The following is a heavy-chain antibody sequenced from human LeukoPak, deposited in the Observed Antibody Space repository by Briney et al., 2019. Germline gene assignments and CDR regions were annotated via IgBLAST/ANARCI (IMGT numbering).Heavy chain of an antibody. CDR1: GYSFTSYW. D-gene: IGHD1-7*01. CDR2: IYPGDSDT. Sequence: GESLKISCKGSGYSFTSYWIGWVRQMPGKGLEWMGSIYPGDSDTRYSPSFQGQVTNSADKSISTAYLQWSSLKASATAMYYCARHADNWNYPHYYFDYWGQGTLVTVSS. J-gene: IGHJ4*02. V-gene: IGHV5-51*01. CDR3: ARHADNWNYPHYYFDY.